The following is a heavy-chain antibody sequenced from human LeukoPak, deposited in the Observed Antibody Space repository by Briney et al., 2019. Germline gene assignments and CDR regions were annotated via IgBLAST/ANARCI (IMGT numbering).Heavy chain of an antibody. V-gene: IGHV4-34*01. CDR2: INHSGST. CDR3: ARHRGSGYYGSGSYYP. J-gene: IGHJ4*02. Sequence: SETLSLTCAVYDGSLSGHYWSWIRQTPGKGLEWIGEINHSGSTNYNPSLKSRVTISVDTSKNQFSLKLSSVTAADTAVYYCARHRGSGYYGSGSYYPWGQGTLVTVSS. D-gene: IGHD3-10*01. CDR1: DGSLSGHY.